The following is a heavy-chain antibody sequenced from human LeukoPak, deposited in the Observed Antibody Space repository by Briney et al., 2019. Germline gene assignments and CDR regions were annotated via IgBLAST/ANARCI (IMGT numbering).Heavy chain of an antibody. CDR3: AKGPKIPAPTYYFDY. CDR1: VFTFSTYA. D-gene: IGHD2-2*01. V-gene: IGHV3-23*01. Sequence: GRSLRLSRAPSVFTFSTYAMGWARQAPPKGLDWISAISGSGGNTYYAASVKGRFTFSRDNSKNTLFLQMNSLRAEDTAVYYCAKGPKIPAPTYYFDYWGQGTLVTVSS. J-gene: IGHJ4*02. CDR2: ISGSGGNT.